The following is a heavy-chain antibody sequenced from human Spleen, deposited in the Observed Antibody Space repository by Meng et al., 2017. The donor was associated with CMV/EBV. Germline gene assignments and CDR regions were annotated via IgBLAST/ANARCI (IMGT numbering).Heavy chain of an antibody. D-gene: IGHD3-3*01. J-gene: IGHJ6*02. V-gene: IGHV3-30-3*01. CDR3: ARGRERDFWSGYYGGYYYGMDV. CDR2: LSLDGSNK. Sequence: GESLKISCAASGFTFSRSAMHWVRQAPGKGLEWLAVLSLDGSNKYYADSVKGRFTISRDNSKNTLYLQMNSLRREDTTVYYCARGRERDFWSGYYGGYYYGMDVWGQGTTVTVSS. CDR1: GFTFSRSA.